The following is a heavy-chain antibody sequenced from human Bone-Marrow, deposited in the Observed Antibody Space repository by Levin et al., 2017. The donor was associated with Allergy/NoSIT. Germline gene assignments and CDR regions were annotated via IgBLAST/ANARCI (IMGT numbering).Heavy chain of an antibody. CDR1: GFTFRSHA. Sequence: GESLKISCVGSGFTFRSHAMHWVRQAPGKGLEWVAVISYDGGDKYYADFVKGRFPISRDNFKNAVYLQMNDLRPEDTAVYYCARAGDWNWDGGMDVWGQGTTVTVSS. J-gene: IGHJ6*02. CDR3: ARAGDWNWDGGMDV. CDR2: ISYDGGDK. D-gene: IGHD1-7*01. V-gene: IGHV3-30-3*01.